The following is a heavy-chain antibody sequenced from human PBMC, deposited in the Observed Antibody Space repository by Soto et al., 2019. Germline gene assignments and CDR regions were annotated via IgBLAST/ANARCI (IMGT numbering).Heavy chain of an antibody. V-gene: IGHV3-30*18. Sequence: QVQLVESGGGVVQPGRSLRLSCAASGLTFSSYGMHWVRQAPGKGLEWVAVISYDESNKDYADSVKGRFTISRDNSKNTLYLQMNSQRAEDTAVYYCAKDLLRYFDWSPIDYWGQGTLVTVSS. J-gene: IGHJ4*02. CDR2: ISYDESNK. CDR3: AKDLLRYFDWSPIDY. CDR1: GLTFSSYG. D-gene: IGHD3-9*01.